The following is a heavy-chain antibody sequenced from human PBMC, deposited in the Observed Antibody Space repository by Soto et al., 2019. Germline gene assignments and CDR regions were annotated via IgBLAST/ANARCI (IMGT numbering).Heavy chain of an antibody. J-gene: IGHJ4*02. CDR2: IMWNSGSI. CDR3: AKDVDYGDYGRGGVWDY. Sequence: EVQLVESGGGLVPPGRSLRLYCAASGFTFDDYDMHWVRQAPGKGLEWVSGIMWNSGSIGYADSVKGRFTISRDNAKNSLYLQMNSLRAEDTALYYCAKDVDYGDYGRGGVWDYWGQGTLVTVSS. V-gene: IGHV3-9*01. CDR1: GFTFDDYD. D-gene: IGHD4-17*01.